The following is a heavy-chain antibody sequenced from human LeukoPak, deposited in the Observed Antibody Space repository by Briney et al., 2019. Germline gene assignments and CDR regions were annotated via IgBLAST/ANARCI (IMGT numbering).Heavy chain of an antibody. CDR1: GFTFSSYW. CDR2: IKQDGSEK. D-gene: IGHD3-22*01. Sequence: GGSLRLSCAASGFTFSSYWMSWVRQAPGKGLEWVANIKQDGSEKYYVDSVKGRFTISRDNAKNSLYLQMNSLRAEDTAVYYCARDKVYYYDSSGYSYYWYFDLWGRGTLVTVSS. J-gene: IGHJ2*01. V-gene: IGHV3-7*04. CDR3: ARDKVYYYDSSGYSYYWYFDL.